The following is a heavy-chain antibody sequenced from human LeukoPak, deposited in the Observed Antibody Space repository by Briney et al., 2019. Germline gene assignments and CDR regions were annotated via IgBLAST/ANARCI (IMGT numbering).Heavy chain of an antibody. D-gene: IGHD3-10*01. Sequence: TGGSLRLSCAASGFTVSSNHMSWVRQAPGKGLEWVSVLYSGGGTYCADSVKGRFTISRDNSKNTLYLQMNSLRVEDTAVYYCARERGFNWGQGTLVTVSS. CDR1: GFTVSSNH. CDR2: LYSGGGT. CDR3: ARERGFN. V-gene: IGHV3-66*01. J-gene: IGHJ4*02.